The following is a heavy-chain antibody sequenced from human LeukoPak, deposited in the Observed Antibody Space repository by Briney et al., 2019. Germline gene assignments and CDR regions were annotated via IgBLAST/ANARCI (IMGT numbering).Heavy chain of an antibody. D-gene: IGHD3-10*01. CDR2: IYYSGST. CDR3: ARDPQDYGSGRIWAGSDY. CDR1: GGSISSSSYY. V-gene: IGHV4-39*07. J-gene: IGHJ4*02. Sequence: SETLSLTCTVSGGSISSSSYYWGWIRQPPGKGLEWIGSIYYSGSTYYNPSLKSRVTISVDTSKNQFSLKLSSVTAADTAVYYCARDPQDYGSGRIWAGSDYWGQGTLVTVSS.